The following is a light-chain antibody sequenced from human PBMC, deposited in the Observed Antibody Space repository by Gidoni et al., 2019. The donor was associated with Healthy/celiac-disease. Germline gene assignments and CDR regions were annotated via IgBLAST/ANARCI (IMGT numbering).Light chain of an antibody. J-gene: IGLJ3*02. Sequence: QSVPTQPPSASGTPGQRVTTSCSGSTSNIGSNYVYWYQQLPGAAPKLLIYKNKQRPSGVPDRFSGSKSGTSASLAISGLRSEDEADYYCATWNDNRSVDDGVFGGGTKLTVL. V-gene: IGLV1-47*01. CDR2: KNK. CDR3: ATWNDNRSVDDGV. CDR1: TSNIGSNY.